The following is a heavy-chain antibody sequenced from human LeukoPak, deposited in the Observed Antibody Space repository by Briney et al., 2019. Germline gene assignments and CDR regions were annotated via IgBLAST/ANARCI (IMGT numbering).Heavy chain of an antibody. V-gene: IGHV3-48*01. D-gene: IGHD3-22*01. CDR3: ARFSRYYYDSSGYYYGMDV. CDR2: ISSTGGTI. J-gene: IGHJ6*02. CDR1: GFTFRNYL. Sequence: GGSLRLSCAASGFTFRNYLMNWVRQAPGKGLEWVSFISSTGGTIYYADSVKGRFTVSRDNGENPLFLQMNSLRAEDTAVYYCARFSRYYYDSSGYYYGMDVWGQGTTVTVSS.